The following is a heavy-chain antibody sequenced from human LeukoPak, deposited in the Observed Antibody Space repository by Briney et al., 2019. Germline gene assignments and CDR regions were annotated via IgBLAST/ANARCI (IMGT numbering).Heavy chain of an antibody. CDR1: GYTFTGYY. D-gene: IGHD3-16*01. V-gene: IGHV1-69*05. CDR3: ARGKSRGTYYYYYMDV. J-gene: IGHJ6*03. Sequence: SVKVSCKASGYTFTGYYMHWVRQAPGQGLEWMGGIIPMFGTEIYAQKFQGRATIITDESTSTAYMELTSLSSDDTAVYYCARGKSRGTYYYYYMDVWGNGTTVTVSS. CDR2: IIPMFGTE.